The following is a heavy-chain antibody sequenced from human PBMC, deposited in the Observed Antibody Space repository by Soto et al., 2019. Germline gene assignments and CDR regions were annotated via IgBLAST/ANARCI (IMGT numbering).Heavy chain of an antibody. CDR2: INPSGGST. V-gene: IGHV1-46*01. D-gene: IGHD1-1*01. CDR3: ARLVWNDADY. Sequence: QVQLVQSGAEVKKPGASVKVSCKASGYTFTSYYMHWVRQAPGQGLEWMGIINPSGGSTSYAQKCQGRLTMTRDTSTSTVYMELSSLRSEDTAVYYCARLVWNDADYWGQGTLVTVSS. J-gene: IGHJ4*02. CDR1: GYTFTSYY.